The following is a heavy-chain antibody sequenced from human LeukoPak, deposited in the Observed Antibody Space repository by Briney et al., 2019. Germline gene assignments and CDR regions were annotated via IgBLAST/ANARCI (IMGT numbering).Heavy chain of an antibody. J-gene: IGHJ4*02. Sequence: GGSLRLSCAASGFTFSSYSMNWVRQAPGKGLEWVSYISSSSSTIYYADSVKGRFTISRDNAKNSLYLQMNSLRAEDTAVYYCARERLSRGRADIVATLYFDYWGQGTLVTVSS. V-gene: IGHV3-48*04. D-gene: IGHD5-12*01. CDR1: GFTFSSYS. CDR2: ISSSSSTI. CDR3: ARERLSRGRADIVATLYFDY.